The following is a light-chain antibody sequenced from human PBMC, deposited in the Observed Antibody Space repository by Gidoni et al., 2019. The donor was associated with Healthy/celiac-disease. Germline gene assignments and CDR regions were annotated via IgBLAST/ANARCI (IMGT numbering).Light chain of an antibody. J-gene: IGKJ1*01. CDR2: DAS. Sequence: EIVLTQSPATLSLSPGERATLSCRASQSVSSYLAWYQQKPGQAPRLLIYDASNRATGTPARFSGSGSGTDFTLTISSLEPDDFAVYYCQQRSNWSWTFGQGTKVEIK. CDR3: QQRSNWSWT. CDR1: QSVSSY. V-gene: IGKV3-11*01.